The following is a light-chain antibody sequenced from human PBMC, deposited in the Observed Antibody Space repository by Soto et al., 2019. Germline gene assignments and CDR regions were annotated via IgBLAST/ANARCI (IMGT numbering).Light chain of an antibody. Sequence: DIVMIQSPDSLAVSLGERATINCKSSQSVLYSSNNKNYLAWYQQKPGQPPKLLIYWASTRESGVPDRFSGSGSGTDFTLTISSLQAEDVAVYYCQQYYGTPPTFGRGTMVEIK. J-gene: IGKJ1*01. V-gene: IGKV4-1*01. CDR3: QQYYGTPPT. CDR1: QSVLYSSNNKNY. CDR2: WAS.